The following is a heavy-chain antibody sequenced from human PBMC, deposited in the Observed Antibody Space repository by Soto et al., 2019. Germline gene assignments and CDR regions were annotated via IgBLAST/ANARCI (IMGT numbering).Heavy chain of an antibody. D-gene: IGHD3-16*01. V-gene: IGHV1-18*01. J-gene: IGHJ6*02. CDR3: AREGEMPYYYYGFDV. CDR2: ISGYNGHT. CDR1: GYTFTTYG. Sequence: QVQLVQSGAEVRKPGASVKVSCKASGYTFTTYGISWVRQAPGQGLEWMGWISGYNGHTKYAQKFQGRVTMTTDTSTSTVYMELRSLRSADTAVYYCAREGEMPYYYYGFDVWGQGTTVTVSS.